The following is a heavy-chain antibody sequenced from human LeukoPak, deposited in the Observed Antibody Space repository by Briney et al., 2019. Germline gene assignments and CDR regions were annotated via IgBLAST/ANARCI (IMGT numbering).Heavy chain of an antibody. CDR1: GGSFSGYY. D-gene: IGHD2-21*01. CDR2: INHSGST. V-gene: IGHV4-34*01. J-gene: IGHJ3*02. CDR3: ARGLVVARHDAFDI. Sequence: PSETLSLTCAVYGGSFSGYYWSWIRQPPGKGLEWIGEINHSGSTNYNPSLKSRVTISVDTSKNQFSLKLSSVTAADTAVYYCARGLVVARHDAFDIWRQGTMVTVSS.